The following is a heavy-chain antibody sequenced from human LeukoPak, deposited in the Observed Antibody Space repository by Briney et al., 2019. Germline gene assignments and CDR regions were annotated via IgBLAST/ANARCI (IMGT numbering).Heavy chain of an antibody. D-gene: IGHD3-10*01. CDR2: ISSSSSYI. V-gene: IGHV3-21*01. CDR3: ATMSNYGSGSSWFDP. Sequence: GGSLRLSCAASGFTFSSYSMNLVRQAPGKGLEWVSSISSSSSYIYYADSVKGRFTISRDNAKNSLYLQMNSLSAEDTAVYYCATMSNYGSGSSWFDPWRQGTLVTDSP. CDR1: GFTFSSYS. J-gene: IGHJ5*02.